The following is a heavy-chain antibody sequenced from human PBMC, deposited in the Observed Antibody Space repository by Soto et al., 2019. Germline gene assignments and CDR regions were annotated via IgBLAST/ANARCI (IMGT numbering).Heavy chain of an antibody. CDR2: INHSGST. CDR3: ARGPLRYCSGGSCYSRVYYYYYGMDV. J-gene: IGHJ6*02. V-gene: IGHV4-34*01. Sequence: SETLSLTCAVYGGSFSGYYWSWIRQPPGKGLEWIGEINHSGSTNYNPSLKSRVTISVDTSKNQFSLKLSSVTAADTAVYYCARGPLRYCSGGSCYSRVYYYYYGMDVWGQGTTVTVSS. CDR1: GGSFSGYY. D-gene: IGHD2-15*01.